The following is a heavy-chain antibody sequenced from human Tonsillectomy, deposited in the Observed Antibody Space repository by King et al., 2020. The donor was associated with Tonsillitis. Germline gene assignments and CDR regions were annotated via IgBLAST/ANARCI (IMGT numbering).Heavy chain of an antibody. D-gene: IGHD3-16*01. Sequence: EGQLVQSGVEVKKPGESLRISCKGSGYSFTTYWISWVRLMPGKGLEWMGWIDPSDSYTKYSPSFQGHVTISADKSIKTAYLQWSSLKASDTAIYYCARLPPTEITWFRYYYYMDVWGRGTTVTVSS. CDR2: IDPSDSYT. J-gene: IGHJ6*03. CDR1: GYSFTTYW. V-gene: IGHV5-10-1*03. CDR3: ARLPPTEITWFRYYYYMDV.